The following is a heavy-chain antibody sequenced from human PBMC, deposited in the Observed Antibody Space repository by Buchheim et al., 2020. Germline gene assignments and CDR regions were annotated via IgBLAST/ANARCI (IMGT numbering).Heavy chain of an antibody. J-gene: IGHJ4*02. CDR3: ARGEPGLAAAGGAY. CDR1: GGSLSNFF. V-gene: IGHV4-59*01. D-gene: IGHD6-13*01. CDR2: IFYDGSSENT. Sequence: QVLLQESGPGLVEPSETLSLTCTVSGGSLSNFFWGWVRQPPGKALEWIGYIFYDGSSENTHYNPSLKSQVAISIETSKSQFSLRLKSMTAADTAVYYCARGEPGLAAAGGAYWGQGTL.